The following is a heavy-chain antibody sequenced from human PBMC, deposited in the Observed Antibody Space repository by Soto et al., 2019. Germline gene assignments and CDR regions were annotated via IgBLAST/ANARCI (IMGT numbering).Heavy chain of an antibody. D-gene: IGHD2-15*01. V-gene: IGHV3-23*01. Sequence: PGGSLRLSCAASGFTFSSYAMGWVRQAPGKGLEWVSAISGSGGSTYYADSVKGRFTISRDNSKNTLYLQMNSLRAEDTAVYYCAKRGYCSGGSCPPIDYWGQGTLVTVSS. J-gene: IGHJ4*02. CDR2: ISGSGGST. CDR3: AKRGYCSGGSCPPIDY. CDR1: GFTFSSYA.